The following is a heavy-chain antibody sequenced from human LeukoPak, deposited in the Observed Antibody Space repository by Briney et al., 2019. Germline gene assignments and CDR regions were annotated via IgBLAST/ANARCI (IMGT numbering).Heavy chain of an antibody. V-gene: IGHV1-2*02. CDR1: GYTFTGYL. Sequence: ASVTVSCKASGYTFTGYLIHWVRQAPGQGLEWMGWINPNSGVTNYAQKFQGRVTMTRDTSLSAAYVELSSLKSDDAALYYCARDRVFPTNNWFDPWGQGTLVTVSS. CDR2: INPNSGVT. J-gene: IGHJ5*02. CDR3: ARDRVFPTNNWFDP.